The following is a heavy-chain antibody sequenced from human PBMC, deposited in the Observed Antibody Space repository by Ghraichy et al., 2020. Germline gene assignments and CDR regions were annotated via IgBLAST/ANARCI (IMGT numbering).Heavy chain of an antibody. CDR2: IYHSGST. D-gene: IGHD6-13*01. J-gene: IGHJ4*02. V-gene: IGHV4-38-2*02. Sequence: SETLSLTCTVSGYSISSGYYWGWIRQPPGKGLEWIGSIYHSGSTYYNPSLKSRVTISVDTSKNQFSLKLSSVTAADTAVYYCAMDGIAAAWGQGTLVTVSS. CDR1: GYSISSGYY. CDR3: AMDGIAAA.